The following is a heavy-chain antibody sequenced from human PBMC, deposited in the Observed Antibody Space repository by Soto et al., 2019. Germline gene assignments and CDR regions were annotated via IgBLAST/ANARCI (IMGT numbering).Heavy chain of an antibody. CDR3: ARLGGYYQAFDQ. D-gene: IGHD2-21*02. CDR2: IYYTGTT. V-gene: IGHV4-59*08. CDR1: GGPMSSYY. J-gene: IGHJ4*02. Sequence: SETLSLTCIVSGGPMSSYYWGWFRQPPGKGLEWIGYIYYTGTTTYHPSLKSRVTISIDTSRNQFSLKLNSVTAADTAVYYCARLGGYYQAFDQWGQGSLVTVSS.